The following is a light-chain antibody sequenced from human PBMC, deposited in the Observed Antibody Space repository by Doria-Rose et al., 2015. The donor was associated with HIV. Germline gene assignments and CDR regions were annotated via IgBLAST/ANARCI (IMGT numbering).Light chain of an antibody. CDR1: NTDVGAYNY. V-gene: IGLV2-14*01. J-gene: IGLJ2*01. Sequence: TGTNTDVGAYNYVSWHQQHPGEVPKLMIYQVSNRPSGISKRFFGSKSGNTTSLTISGLQAEDVAHYYCTSYTTRNTLVFVGVSKLIVL. CDR3: TSYTTRNTLV. CDR2: QVS.